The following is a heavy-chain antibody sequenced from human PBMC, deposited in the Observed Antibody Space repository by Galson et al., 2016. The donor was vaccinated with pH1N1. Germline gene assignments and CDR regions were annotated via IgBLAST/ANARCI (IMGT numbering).Heavy chain of an antibody. D-gene: IGHD2-2*01. Sequence: CAISGDSVSSTNCAWDWIRQSPSRGLEWLGRTYYRSKWYNDYAVSVQSRITINPDTSNNPFSLKLFSVTAADTAVYYYSRGDQGVAFDIWGQGTMVTVSS. CDR3: SRGDQGVAFDI. CDR1: GDSVSSTNCA. V-gene: IGHV6-1*01. CDR2: TYYRSKWYN. J-gene: IGHJ3*02.